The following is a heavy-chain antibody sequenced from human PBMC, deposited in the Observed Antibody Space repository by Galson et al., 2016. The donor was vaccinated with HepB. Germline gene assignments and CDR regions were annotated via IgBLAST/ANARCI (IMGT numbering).Heavy chain of an antibody. Sequence: ETLSLTCIVSGGSINGYYWSWIRQPPGKGLEWIGNIYYSGSTNYNPSLKSRVTMSGDTSKNQFSLKLTPVTAADTAVYCCARDMGSGWWESRDKWVDPWGQGTLVTVSS. CDR3: ARDMGSGWWESRDKWVDP. V-gene: IGHV4-59*01. J-gene: IGHJ5*02. D-gene: IGHD6-13*01. CDR1: GGSINGYY. CDR2: IYYSGST.